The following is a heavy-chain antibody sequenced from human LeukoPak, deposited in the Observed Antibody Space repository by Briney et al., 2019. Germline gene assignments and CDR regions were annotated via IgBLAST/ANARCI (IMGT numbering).Heavy chain of an antibody. V-gene: IGHV3-23*01. Sequence: PGGSLRLSCAASGFSFSGYGMAWVRQAPGKGLEWVSGIGVGGTTYYADSVKGRFTISRDTSKSTPSLQMNSLRAEDTAVYCCAKTQGYYDCWGQGTLVTVSS. CDR2: IGVGGTT. J-gene: IGHJ4*02. D-gene: IGHD3-22*01. CDR1: GFSFSGYG. CDR3: AKTQGYYDC.